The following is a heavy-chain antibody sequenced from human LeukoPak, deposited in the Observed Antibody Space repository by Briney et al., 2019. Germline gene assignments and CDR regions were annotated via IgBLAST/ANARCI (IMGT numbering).Heavy chain of an antibody. CDR2: IDPNSGGT. Sequence: AASVKVSCKASWYTFTGYYMHWLRQAPGQGLEWMGWIDPNSGGTNYAQKFQGRVTMTRDTSISTAYMELSRLRSDDTAVYYCARDLRYSSSSWGGYYYGMDVWGQGTTVTVSS. V-gene: IGHV1-2*02. J-gene: IGHJ6*02. CDR3: ARDLRYSSSSWGGYYYGMDV. D-gene: IGHD6-6*01. CDR1: WYTFTGYY.